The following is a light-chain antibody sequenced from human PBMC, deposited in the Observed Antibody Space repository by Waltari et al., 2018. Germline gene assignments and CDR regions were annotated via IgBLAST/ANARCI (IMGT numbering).Light chain of an antibody. V-gene: IGKV3-15*01. CDR1: QSVSSY. J-gene: IGKJ4*01. Sequence: EIVMTQSPATLSVSPGEGATLSCGASQSVSSYLAWYQHKPGQAPRLLIHGASSRATGIPGRFSGSGSGTEFTLTISSLQSEDFAVYYCQQYINWPLLTFGGGTKVEIK. CDR2: GAS. CDR3: QQYINWPLLT.